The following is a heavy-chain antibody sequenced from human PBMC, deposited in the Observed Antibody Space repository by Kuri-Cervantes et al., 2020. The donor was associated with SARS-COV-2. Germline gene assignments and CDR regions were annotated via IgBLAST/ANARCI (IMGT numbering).Heavy chain of an antibody. J-gene: IGHJ2*01. CDR2: IYYSGST. V-gene: IGHV4-61*01. CDR3: ASYSSSWYPGL. Sequence: GSLRLSCTVSGGSVSSGSYYWSWIRQPPGKGLEWIGYIYYSGSTNYNPSLKSRVTISVDTSKNQFSLKLSSVTAADTAVYYCASYSSSWYPGLWGRGTLVTVSS. D-gene: IGHD6-13*01. CDR1: GGSVSSGSYY.